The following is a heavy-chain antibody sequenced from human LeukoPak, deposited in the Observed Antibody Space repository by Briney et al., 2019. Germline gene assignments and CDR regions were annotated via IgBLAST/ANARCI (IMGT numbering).Heavy chain of an antibody. Sequence: AGGSLRLSCAASGFTFSSYAMSWVRQAPGKGLEWVSAISGSGGSTYYADSVKGRFTISRDNSKNTLYLQMNSLRAEDTAVYYCAKDRDYDFWSRDDAFDIWGQGTMVTVSS. CDR3: AKDRDYDFWSRDDAFDI. CDR1: GFTFSSYA. D-gene: IGHD3-3*01. J-gene: IGHJ3*02. CDR2: ISGSGGST. V-gene: IGHV3-23*01.